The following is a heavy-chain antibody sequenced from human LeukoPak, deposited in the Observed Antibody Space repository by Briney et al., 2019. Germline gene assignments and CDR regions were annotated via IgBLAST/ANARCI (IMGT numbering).Heavy chain of an antibody. CDR3: ANLYSSGWYFDY. Sequence: GGSLRLSCAASGFTFSSYGMDWVRQAPGKGLEWVAVIWYDGSNKYHGDSVKGRFTISRDNSENTLYLQMNSLRAEDTAVYYCANLYSSGWYFDYWGQGTLVTVSS. CDR1: GFTFSSYG. CDR2: IWYDGSNK. V-gene: IGHV3-33*06. D-gene: IGHD6-19*01. J-gene: IGHJ4*02.